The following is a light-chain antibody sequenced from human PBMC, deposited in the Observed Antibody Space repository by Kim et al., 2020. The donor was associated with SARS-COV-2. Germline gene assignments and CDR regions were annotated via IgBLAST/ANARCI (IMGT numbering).Light chain of an antibody. J-gene: IGLJ2*01. CDR3: NSYTTRETFV. CDR1: SNDIGAFTH. Sequence: QSALAQPASLSGSLGQSITISCAGSSNDIGAFTHVSWYQHHPGKVPKVIIYEVSQRPSGISSRFSASRSGNTASLTISGLQAEDEADYYCNSYTTRETFVFGGGTQLTVL. V-gene: IGLV2-14*01. CDR2: EVS.